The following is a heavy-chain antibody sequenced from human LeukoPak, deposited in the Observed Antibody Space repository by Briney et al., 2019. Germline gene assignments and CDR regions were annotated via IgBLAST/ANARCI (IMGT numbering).Heavy chain of an antibody. Sequence: GGSLRLSCAAAGITLSSAWMNLVRQAPGKGLEWVSRIKGDGSTIYYADSVKGRFTVSRDSAKNTLYLQMDNLRTEDSAIYYCTRTDHFDPWGQGTQVTVPS. D-gene: IGHD2-21*02. CDR1: GITLSSAW. V-gene: IGHV3-74*01. CDR2: IKGDGSTI. J-gene: IGHJ5*02. CDR3: TRTDHFDP.